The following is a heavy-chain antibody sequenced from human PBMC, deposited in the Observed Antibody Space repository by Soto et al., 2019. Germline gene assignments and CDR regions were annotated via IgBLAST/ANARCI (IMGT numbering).Heavy chain of an antibody. V-gene: IGHV3-74*01. D-gene: IGHD3-9*01. CDR1: GFTFSSYW. Sequence: PGGSLRLSCAASGFTFSSYWMHWVRQAPGKGLVWVSLINSDGSSTSYADSVKGRFTISRDNAKNTLYLQMNSLRAEDTAVYYCATERRYFDWPPPNWGQGTLVTVSS. CDR2: INSDGSST. CDR3: ATERRYFDWPPPN. J-gene: IGHJ4*02.